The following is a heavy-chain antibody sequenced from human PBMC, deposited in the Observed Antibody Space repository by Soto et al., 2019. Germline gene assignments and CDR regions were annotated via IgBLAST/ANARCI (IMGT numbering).Heavy chain of an antibody. Sequence: QVQLVESGGGVVQPGRSLRLSCAASRFTFSSYAMHWVRQAPGKGLEWVALISYDGSNKHYADSVKGRFTISRDDSKNTLYLQMNSLRAEDTAVYYCARSFYASGSYHYYYGLDVWGQGTTVTVSS. J-gene: IGHJ6*02. CDR2: ISYDGSNK. V-gene: IGHV3-30-3*01. D-gene: IGHD3-10*01. CDR3: ARSFYASGSYHYYYGLDV. CDR1: RFTFSSYA.